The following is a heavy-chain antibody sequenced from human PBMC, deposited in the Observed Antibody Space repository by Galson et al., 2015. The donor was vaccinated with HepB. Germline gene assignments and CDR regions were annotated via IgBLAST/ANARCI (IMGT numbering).Heavy chain of an antibody. Sequence: TLSLTCTVSGVAISNSYWAWIRQPPGKGLQWVGHVSFGGSTTYDPSLKSRVTISLDTSKNHVSLKVTSVTAADAAVYFCARSRIGYGGNMGLFDFWGQGALVTVSS. CDR3: ARSRIGYGGNMGLFDF. D-gene: IGHD4-23*01. CDR1: GVAISNSY. CDR2: VSFGGST. J-gene: IGHJ4*02. V-gene: IGHV4-59*01.